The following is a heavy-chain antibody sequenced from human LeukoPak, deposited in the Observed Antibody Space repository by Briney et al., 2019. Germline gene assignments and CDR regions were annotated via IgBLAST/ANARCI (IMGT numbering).Heavy chain of an antibody. D-gene: IGHD4-17*01. CDR1: GFTFSSYA. CDR3: AKARDDYGDYPKDY. CDR2: ISGSGGST. J-gene: IGHJ4*02. V-gene: IGHV3-23*01. Sequence: GGSLRLSCAASGFTFSSYAMSWVRQAPGKGLEWVSAISGSGGSTYYADSAKGRFTISRDNSKNTLYLQMNSLRAEDTAVYYCAKARDDYGDYPKDYWGQGTLVTVSS.